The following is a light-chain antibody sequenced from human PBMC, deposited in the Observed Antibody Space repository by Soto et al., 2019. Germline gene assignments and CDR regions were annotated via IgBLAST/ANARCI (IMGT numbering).Light chain of an antibody. CDR2: SNN. J-gene: IGLJ1*01. V-gene: IGLV1-47*02. Sequence: SVLTHPPSASGTPGHRVTIFCSGSRSNIGSNYVYWYQHLPGTAPKLLIHSNNQRPSGVPDRFSGSKSGTSASLAISGLRSEDEADYYCAAWDDSLSALYVFGTGTKVTVL. CDR3: AAWDDSLSALYV. CDR1: RSNIGSNY.